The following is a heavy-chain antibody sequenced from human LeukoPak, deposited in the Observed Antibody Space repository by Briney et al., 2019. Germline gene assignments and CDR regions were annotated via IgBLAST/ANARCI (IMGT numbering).Heavy chain of an antibody. CDR2: ISSSGST. Sequence: SETLSLTCTVSGGSISSTSYYWGWIRQPPGKGLEWIGRISSSGSTNYNPSLKSRVTISVDTSKNQFSLKLSSVTAADTAVYYCARDRGIWGQGTMVTVSS. CDR1: GGSISSTSYY. CDR3: ARDRGI. J-gene: IGHJ3*02. V-gene: IGHV4-39*07.